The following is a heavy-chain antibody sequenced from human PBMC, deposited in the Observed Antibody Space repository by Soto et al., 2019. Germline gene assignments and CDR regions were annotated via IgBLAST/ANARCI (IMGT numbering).Heavy chain of an antibody. CDR2: IIPILGIA. CDR3: ARDSSRSKDIDY. CDR1: GGTFSSYT. V-gene: IGHV1-69*04. J-gene: IGHJ4*02. Sequence: SVKVSCKASGGTFSSYTISWVRQAPGQGLEWMGRIIPILGIANYAQKFQGRVTITADKSTSTAYMELSSLRSEDTAVYYCARDSSRSKDIDYWGQGTLVTVSS. D-gene: IGHD2-2*01.